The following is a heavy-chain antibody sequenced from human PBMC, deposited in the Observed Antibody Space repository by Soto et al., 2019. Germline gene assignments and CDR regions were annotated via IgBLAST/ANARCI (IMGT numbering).Heavy chain of an antibody. CDR2: IYYSGST. V-gene: IGHV4-59*01. Sequence: SETLSLTCTVSGGSISSYYWSWIRQPPGKGLEWIGYIYYSGSTNYNPSLKSRVTISVDTSKNQFSLKLSSVTAADTAVYYCARDEGVAARPKKYYYYGMDVWGQGTTVTVSS. CDR1: GGSISSYY. CDR3: ARDEGVAARPKKYYYYGMDV. J-gene: IGHJ6*02. D-gene: IGHD6-6*01.